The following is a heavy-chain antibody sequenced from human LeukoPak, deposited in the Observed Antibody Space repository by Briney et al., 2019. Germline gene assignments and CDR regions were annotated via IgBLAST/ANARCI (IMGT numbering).Heavy chain of an antibody. D-gene: IGHD3-10*01. J-gene: IGHJ4*02. V-gene: IGHV4-39*01. CDR3: ARHYYGVVDY. Sequence: PSETLSLTCTVSGGSISSSSYYWGWIRQPPGKGLEWIGSIYYSGSTYYNPSLKSRVTISVDTSKNQFSLKLSSVTAADTAVYYCARHYYGVVDYWGQGTLATVSS. CDR1: GGSISSSSYY. CDR2: IYYSGST.